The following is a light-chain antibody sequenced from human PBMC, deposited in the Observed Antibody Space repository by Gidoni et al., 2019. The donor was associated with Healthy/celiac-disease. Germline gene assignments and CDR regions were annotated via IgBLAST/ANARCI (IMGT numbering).Light chain of an antibody. CDR3: QQYYSTPWT. CDR1: QSVLYRSNNKNY. J-gene: IGKJ1*01. Sequence: IVINQSTDPLAVSPGERATINCKSNQSVLYRSNNKNYLAWYQQKPGQPPKLLIYGASNRESGVPARFSGSGSGTDFTLTISSLQPEDVAAYYCQQYYSTPWTFGQGTKVEIK. V-gene: IGKV4-1*01. CDR2: GAS.